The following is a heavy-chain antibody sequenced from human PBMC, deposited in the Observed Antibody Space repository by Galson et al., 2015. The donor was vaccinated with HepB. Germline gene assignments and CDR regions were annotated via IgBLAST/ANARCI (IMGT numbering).Heavy chain of an antibody. J-gene: IGHJ4*02. D-gene: IGHD3-3*01. Sequence: SVKVSCKASGYTFTTFAINWVRQAPGQGLEWMGWINTNTGNPMYAQGFSERFVFSFDTSVSTAYLQISSLKAEDTAVYFCARDESWREVLKHWGQGTLVTVSS. CDR2: INTNTGNP. CDR1: GYTFTTFA. CDR3: ARDESWREVLKH. V-gene: IGHV7-4-1*02.